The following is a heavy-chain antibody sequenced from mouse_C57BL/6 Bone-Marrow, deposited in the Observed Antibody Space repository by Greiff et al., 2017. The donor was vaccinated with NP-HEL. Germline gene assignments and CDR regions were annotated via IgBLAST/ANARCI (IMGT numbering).Heavy chain of an antibody. CDR3: ARRNPYYSNYGFAY. D-gene: IGHD2-5*01. Sequence: VQLVESGAELARPGASVKMSCKASGYTFTSYTMHWVKQRPGQGLEWIGYINPSSGYTKYNQKFKDKATLTADKSSSTAYMQLSSLTSEDSAVYYCARRNPYYSNYGFAYWGQGTLVTVSA. J-gene: IGHJ3*01. CDR1: GYTFTSYT. CDR2: INPSSGYT. V-gene: IGHV1-4*01.